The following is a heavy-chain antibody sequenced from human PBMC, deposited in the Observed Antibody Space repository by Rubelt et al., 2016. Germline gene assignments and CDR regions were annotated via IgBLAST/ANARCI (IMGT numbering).Heavy chain of an antibody. CDR3: ISYG. CDR1: AFIVSSTY. CDR2: VFANGHT. V-gene: IGHV3-66*01. J-gene: IGHJ3*01. D-gene: IGHD3-3*01. Sequence: EVQLVEAGGGLVQPGGSRRLSCAASAFIVSSTYMAWVRQAPGQGLEWVSSVFANGHTHSATTMQGRLTSSRDKSKNTVFLQRNSLRGDDKAVYYWISYGWGQGTMVTVSS.